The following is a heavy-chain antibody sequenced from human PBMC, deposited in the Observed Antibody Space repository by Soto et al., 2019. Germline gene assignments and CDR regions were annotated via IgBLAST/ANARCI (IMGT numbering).Heavy chain of an antibody. V-gene: IGHV1-3*01. CDR1: GYTFTSYA. J-gene: IGHJ4*02. D-gene: IGHD5-18*01. CDR2: INAGNGNT. Sequence: QVQLVQSGAEVKKPGASVKVSCKASGYTFTSYAMHWVRQAPGQRLEWMGWINAGNGNTKYSQKFQGRVTITRDTXXSTAYMELSSLRSEDTAVYYCARSLGYSYDYYFDYWGQGTLVTVSS. CDR3: ARSLGYSYDYYFDY.